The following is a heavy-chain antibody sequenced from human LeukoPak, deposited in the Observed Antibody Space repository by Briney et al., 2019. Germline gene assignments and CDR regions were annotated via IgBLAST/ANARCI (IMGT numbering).Heavy chain of an antibody. CDR3: ARESGKFDY. CDR2: ISGDGVST. V-gene: IGHV3-43*02. Sequence: PGGSLRLSCAASGFTFSSYGMHWVRQAPGKGLEWVSLISGDGVSTFYADSVKGRFSISRDNSKNSLSLEMNSQRTEDTAMYYCARESGKFDYWGQGTLVAVSS. CDR1: GFTFSSYG. J-gene: IGHJ4*02.